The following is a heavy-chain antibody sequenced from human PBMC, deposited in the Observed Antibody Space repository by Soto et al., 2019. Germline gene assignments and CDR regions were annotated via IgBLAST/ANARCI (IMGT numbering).Heavy chain of an antibody. V-gene: IGHV4-4*07. CDR3: ARGGHDFWRGLFAF. Sequence: SLKCTVSDGSISTYYCNWIRQPAGKGLEWIGRIDASGSTDYDPSLKSRVTMSVDTSKNQFSLRLSSVTAADTAVYYCARGGHDFWRGLFAFCGQGSQVTVYS. J-gene: IGHJ1*01. CDR2: IDASGST. D-gene: IGHD3-3*01. CDR1: DGSISTYY.